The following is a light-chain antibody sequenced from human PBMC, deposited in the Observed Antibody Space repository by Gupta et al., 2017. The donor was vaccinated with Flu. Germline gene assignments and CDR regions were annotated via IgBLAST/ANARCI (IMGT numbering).Light chain of an antibody. Sequence: QSVLTQPPSASGTPGQRVTISSSGSSSNIGSNTVNWYQQLPGTAPKLLIYSNNQRPSGVPDRFSGSKSGTSASLAISGLQSEDEADYYCAAWDDSLNGWVFGGGTKLTAL. CDR2: SNN. V-gene: IGLV1-44*01. CDR3: AAWDDSLNGWV. J-gene: IGLJ3*02. CDR1: SSNIGSNT.